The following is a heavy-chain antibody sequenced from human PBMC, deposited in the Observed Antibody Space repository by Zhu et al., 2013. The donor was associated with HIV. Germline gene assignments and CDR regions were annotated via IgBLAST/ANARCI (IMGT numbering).Heavy chain of an antibody. V-gene: IGHV1-69*01. J-gene: IGHJ6*02. Sequence: QVQLVQSGAEVKKPGSSVKVSRKASGGTFSSYAISWVRQAPGQGLEWMGGIIPIFGTANYAQKFQGRVTITADESTSTAYMELSSLRSEDTAVYYCARGISSSPYYYGMDVVGPRDQRSPSP. CDR2: IIPIFGTA. CDR3: ARGISSSPYYYGMDV. D-gene: IGHD6-6*01. CDR1: GGTFSSYA.